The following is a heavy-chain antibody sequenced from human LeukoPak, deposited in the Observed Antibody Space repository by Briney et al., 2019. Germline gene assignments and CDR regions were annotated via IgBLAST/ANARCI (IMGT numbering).Heavy chain of an antibody. J-gene: IGHJ3*02. CDR3: AKKYSSSPSGAFDI. Sequence: GSLRLSCAASGFPFSSYGMHWVRQAPGKGLEWVAFIRYDGSNKYYADSVKGRFTISRDNSKNTLYLQMNSLRAEDTAVYYCAKKYSSSPSGAFDIWGQGTMVTVSS. CDR1: GFPFSSYG. CDR2: IRYDGSNK. D-gene: IGHD6-6*01. V-gene: IGHV3-30*02.